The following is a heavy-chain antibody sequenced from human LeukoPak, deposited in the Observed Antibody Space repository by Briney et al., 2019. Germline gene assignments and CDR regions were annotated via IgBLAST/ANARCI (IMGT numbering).Heavy chain of an antibody. Sequence: SETLSLTCTVSGGSISSYYWSWIRQPPGKGLEWIGYIYYSGSTNYNPSLKSRVTISVDTSKNQFSLKLSSVTAADTAVYYCARRHLSSSSSYYYYYGMDVWGQGTTVTVSS. CDR3: ARRHLSSSSSYYYYYGMDV. CDR2: IYYSGST. D-gene: IGHD6-6*01. V-gene: IGHV4-59*08. CDR1: GGSISSYY. J-gene: IGHJ6*02.